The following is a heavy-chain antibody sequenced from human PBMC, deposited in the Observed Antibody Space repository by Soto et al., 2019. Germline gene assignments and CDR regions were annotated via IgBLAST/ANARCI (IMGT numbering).Heavy chain of an antibody. CDR1: GGSISGYY. D-gene: IGHD2-21*02. V-gene: IGHV4-59*01. J-gene: IGHJ6*02. CDR2: IYYSGST. CDR3: ARDLWGYCGTDCYPLDV. Sequence: SETLSLTCTVSGGSISGYYWAWVRQPPEKGLEWIGYIYYSGSTNYNPSLKSRVTISVDTSKNQFSLKLNAVTAADTAVYYCARDLWGYCGTDCYPLDVWGQGTTVTVSS.